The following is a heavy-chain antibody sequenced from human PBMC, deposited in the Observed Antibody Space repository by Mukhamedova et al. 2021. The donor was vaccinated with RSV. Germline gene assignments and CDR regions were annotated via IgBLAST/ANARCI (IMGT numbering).Heavy chain of an antibody. Sequence: GSTNYNPSLKSRVTISVDTSKNQSSLKLSSVTAADTAVYYCAGSIQLWYGVSWGQGTLVTVSS. V-gene: IGHV4-59*01. CDR2: GST. CDR3: AGSIQLWYGVS. J-gene: IGHJ5*02. D-gene: IGHD5-18*01.